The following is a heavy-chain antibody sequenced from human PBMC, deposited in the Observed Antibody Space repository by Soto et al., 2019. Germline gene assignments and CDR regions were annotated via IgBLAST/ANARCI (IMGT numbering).Heavy chain of an antibody. J-gene: IGHJ5*02. D-gene: IGHD6-6*01. CDR1: GGSISSGGYS. CDR3: ARVRSSSSAVTS. CDR2: IYHRGTT. Sequence: SETLSLTCSVAGGSISSGGYSWSWIRQPPGKGLEWIGYIYHRGTTYFNPSLKSRVTISVDKSKNQFSLNLSSVTAADTAVYYCARVRSSSSAVTSWGQGTLVTVSS. V-gene: IGHV4-30-2*01.